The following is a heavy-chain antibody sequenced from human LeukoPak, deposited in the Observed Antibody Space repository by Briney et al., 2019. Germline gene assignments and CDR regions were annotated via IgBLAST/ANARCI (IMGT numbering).Heavy chain of an antibody. V-gene: IGHV3-23*01. CDR2: ISSSGEST. CDR1: GFTFNNYA. CDR3: AKGSSGWYGWYSDY. J-gene: IGHJ4*02. D-gene: IGHD6-19*01. Sequence: GGSLRLSCAASGFTFNNYAMNWFRQAPGKGLQWVSGISSSGESTHYADSVKGRFTVSRDNSKNSLYLQMNSLRAEDTAVYYCAKGSSGWYGWYSDYWGQGTLVTVSS.